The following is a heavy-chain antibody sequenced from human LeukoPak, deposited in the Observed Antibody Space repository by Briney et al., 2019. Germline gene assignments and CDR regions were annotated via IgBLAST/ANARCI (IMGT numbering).Heavy chain of an antibody. CDR3: ARGLVLATDDAFDI. CDR1: GGSIRSYF. J-gene: IGHJ3*02. D-gene: IGHD5-12*01. Sequence: SETLSLTCTVSGGSIRSYFWSWLRQPPGKGLEWIGHIWDTEITDYNPSLKSRVTISLDTSKNHSSLKLRSVTAADTALYFCARGLVLATDDAFDIWGQGTLVTVSS. V-gene: IGHV4-59*01. CDR2: IWDTEIT.